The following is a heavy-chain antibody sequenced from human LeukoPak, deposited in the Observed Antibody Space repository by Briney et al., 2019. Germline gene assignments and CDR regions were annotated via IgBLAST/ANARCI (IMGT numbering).Heavy chain of an antibody. CDR2: INSDGSST. Sequence: PGGSLRLSCAASGFTVSTYAMHWVRQAPGKGLVWVSRINSDGSSTSYADSVKGRFTISRDNAKSTLYLQMNSLRAEDTAVYYCASGSSAYYYLDYWGQGTLVTVSS. CDR1: GFTVSTYA. V-gene: IGHV3-74*01. J-gene: IGHJ4*02. CDR3: ASGSSAYYYLDY. D-gene: IGHD3-22*01.